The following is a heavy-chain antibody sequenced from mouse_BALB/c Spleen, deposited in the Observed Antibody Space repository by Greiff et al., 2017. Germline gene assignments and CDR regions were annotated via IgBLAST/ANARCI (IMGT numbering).Heavy chain of an antibody. J-gene: IGHJ2*01. Sequence: VQLQQSGPELVKPGASVKMSCKASGYTFTSYTMHWVKPRPGQGLEWIGYINPSSGYTNYNQKFKDKATLTADKSSSTAYMQLSSLTSEDSAVYYCARSDGYYDSFDYWGQGTTLTVSS. D-gene: IGHD2-3*01. CDR3: ARSDGYYDSFDY. V-gene: IGHV1S26*01. CDR2: INPSSGYT. CDR1: GYTFTSYT.